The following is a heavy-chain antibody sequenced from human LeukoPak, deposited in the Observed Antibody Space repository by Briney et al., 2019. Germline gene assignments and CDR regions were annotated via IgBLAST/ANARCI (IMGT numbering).Heavy chain of an antibody. Sequence: SETLSLTCAVSGYSISSGYYWGWIRQPPGKGLEWIGSIYHSGSTYYNPSLKSRVTISVDTSKNQFSLKLSSVTAADTAEYYCARHLFVAGFDYWGQGTLVTVSS. D-gene: IGHD6-19*01. CDR1: GYSISSGYY. CDR2: IYHSGST. CDR3: ARHLFVAGFDY. V-gene: IGHV4-38-2*01. J-gene: IGHJ4*02.